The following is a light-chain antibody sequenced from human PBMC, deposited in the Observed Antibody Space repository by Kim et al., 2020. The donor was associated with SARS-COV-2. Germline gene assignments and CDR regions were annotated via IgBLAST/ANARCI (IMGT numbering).Light chain of an antibody. Sequence: CTLSSGYSNYKVDWYQQRPGKGPRFVMRVGTGVIVGSKGDGIPDRFSVLGSGLNRYLTIKNIQEEDESDYHCGADHGSGSNFVVVFGGGTQLTVL. J-gene: IGLJ2*01. CDR2: VGTGVIVG. V-gene: IGLV9-49*01. CDR1: SGYSNYK. CDR3: GADHGSGSNFVVV.